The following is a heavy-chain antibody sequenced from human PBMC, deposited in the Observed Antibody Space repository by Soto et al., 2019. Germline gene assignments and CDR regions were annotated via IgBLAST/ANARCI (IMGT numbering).Heavy chain of an antibody. CDR2: IYSGGSA. CDR3: ARARNYYYGMDV. Sequence: GGSLRLSCAASGFTVSSNYMSWVRQAPGKGLEWVSVIYSGGSAYYADSVKGRFTISRDNSKNTLYLQMNSLRAEDTAVYYCARARNYYYGMDVWGQGTTVTVSS. V-gene: IGHV3-53*01. CDR1: GFTVSSNY. J-gene: IGHJ6*02.